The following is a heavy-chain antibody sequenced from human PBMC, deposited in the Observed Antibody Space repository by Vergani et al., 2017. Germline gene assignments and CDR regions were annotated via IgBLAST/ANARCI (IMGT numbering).Heavy chain of an antibody. D-gene: IGHD1-7*01. CDR1: GFTFSACP. V-gene: IGHV3-23*01. Sequence: EVQLLQSGGGVIQPGGSVRLSCAASGFTFSACPMTWVRQAPGKGLEWVSAISARYPSTYYADSVKGRLTISRDNSKNMVYIQMNSLRPEDTAVYYCVKGKGTFENWGQGTLVTVSS. CDR2: ISARYPST. J-gene: IGHJ4*02. CDR3: VKGKGTFEN.